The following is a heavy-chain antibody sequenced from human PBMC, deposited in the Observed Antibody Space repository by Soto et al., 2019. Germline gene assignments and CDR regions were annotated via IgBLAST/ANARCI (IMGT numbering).Heavy chain of an antibody. J-gene: IGHJ4*02. CDR1: GGSISSYY. V-gene: IGHV4-59*01. CDR3: ARGSDYDSSGYPLDY. CDR2: IYYSGST. Sequence: SETLSLTCTVSGGSISSYYWSWIRQPPGKGLEWIGYIYYSGSTNYNPSLKSRVTISVDTSKNQFSLKLSSVTAADTAVYCCARGSDYDSSGYPLDYWGQGTLVTVSS. D-gene: IGHD3-22*01.